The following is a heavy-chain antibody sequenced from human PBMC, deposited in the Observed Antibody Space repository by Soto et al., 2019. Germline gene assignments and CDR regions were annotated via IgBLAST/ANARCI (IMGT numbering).Heavy chain of an antibody. CDR2: INPNSGGT. CDR1: GYTFTGYY. D-gene: IGHD4-17*01. Sequence: ASVKVSCKASGYTFTGYYMHWVQHAPGQGLEWMGWINPNSGGTNYAQKFQGWVTMTRDTSISTAYMELSRLRSDDTAVYYCARGGLEPGTVTTRVGAFDIWGQGTMVTVSS. J-gene: IGHJ3*02. CDR3: ARGGLEPGTVTTRVGAFDI. V-gene: IGHV1-2*04.